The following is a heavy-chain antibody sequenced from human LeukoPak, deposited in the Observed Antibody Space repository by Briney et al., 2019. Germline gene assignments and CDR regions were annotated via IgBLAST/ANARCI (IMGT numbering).Heavy chain of an antibody. V-gene: IGHV3-33*01. CDR3: ARDWGAYYHFFDY. D-gene: IGHD3-22*01. J-gene: IGHJ4*02. Sequence: PGRSLRLSCAASGFTFSSYGMHWVRQPPGKGLEWVAVIWYDGSKQYYADSVKGRFTISRDTFKSTLYLQMNSLRAEDTAVYYCARDWGAYYHFFDYWGQGTLVTVSS. CDR1: GFTFSSYG. CDR2: IWYDGSKQ.